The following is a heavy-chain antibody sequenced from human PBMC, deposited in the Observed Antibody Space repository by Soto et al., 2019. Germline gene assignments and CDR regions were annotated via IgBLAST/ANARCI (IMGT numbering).Heavy chain of an antibody. D-gene: IGHD2-21*01. CDR1: GGTFSSYA. CDR3: APIYSHLDPFDY. Sequence: SVKVSCKASGGTFSSYAISWVRQAPGQGLEWMGGIIPIFGTENYAQKFQGRVTITADESTSTAYMELSSLRSEDTAVYYCAPIYSHLDPFDYWGQGTLVTVSS. CDR2: IIPIFGTE. J-gene: IGHJ4*02. V-gene: IGHV1-69*13.